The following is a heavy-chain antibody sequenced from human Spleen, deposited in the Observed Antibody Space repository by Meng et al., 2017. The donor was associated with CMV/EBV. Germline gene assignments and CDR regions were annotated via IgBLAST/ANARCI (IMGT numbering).Heavy chain of an antibody. CDR3: ARDWGSSSDYFDY. D-gene: IGHD6-6*01. J-gene: IGHJ4*02. CDR1: GFTFSNYW. Sequence: GESLKISCTASGFTFSNYWMTWVRQAPGKGLGWVANIKEDGSEEYYVDSVKGRFTISRDNANNFLYLHMNSLSAEDTAVYYCARDWGSSSDYFDYWGQGTLVTVSS. CDR2: IKEDGSEE. V-gene: IGHV3-7*01.